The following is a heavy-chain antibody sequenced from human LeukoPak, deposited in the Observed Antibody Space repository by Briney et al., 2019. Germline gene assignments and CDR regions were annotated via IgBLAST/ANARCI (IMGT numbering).Heavy chain of an antibody. D-gene: IGHD6-13*01. CDR3: ARYNAAAGDY. V-gene: IGHV3-74*01. CDR2: IKNDGSVT. Sequence: GGSLRLSCAASGFTFCSYWMQWVRQAPGKGLVWVSRIKNDGSVTNYADSVKGRYTISRDNAKNTLYLQMNSLRAEDTAVYYCARYNAAAGDYWGQGTLVTVSS. J-gene: IGHJ4*02. CDR1: GFTFCSYW.